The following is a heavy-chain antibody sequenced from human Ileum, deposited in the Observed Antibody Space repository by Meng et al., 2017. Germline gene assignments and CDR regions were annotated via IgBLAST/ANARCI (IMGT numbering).Heavy chain of an antibody. CDR3: GTIEGGLGTT. J-gene: IGHJ4*02. CDR1: GYIFTAYY. D-gene: IGHD1-14*01. V-gene: IGHV1-2*02. CDR2: IYPNGGGT. Sequence: ASVKVSCKVSGYIFTAYYVHWIRQAPGQGLEWIGWIYPNGGGTIYSQKFQGRVTMTSDTSINTAYMELSGLTFEDTAVYFCGTIEGGLGTTWGQGTLVTVSS.